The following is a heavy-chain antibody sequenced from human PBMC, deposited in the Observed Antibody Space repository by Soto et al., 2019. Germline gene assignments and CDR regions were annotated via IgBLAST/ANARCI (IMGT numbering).Heavy chain of an antibody. CDR3: AKDAHDSSGYYYIARFMGMDV. CDR2: ISGSGGST. J-gene: IGHJ6*02. Sequence: GGSLRLSCAASGFTFSSYAMSWVRQAPGKGLEWVSAISGSGGSTYYADSVKGRFTISRDNSKNTLYLQMNSLRAEDTAVYYCAKDAHDSSGYYYIARFMGMDVWGQGTTVTVSS. D-gene: IGHD3-22*01. V-gene: IGHV3-23*01. CDR1: GFTFSSYA.